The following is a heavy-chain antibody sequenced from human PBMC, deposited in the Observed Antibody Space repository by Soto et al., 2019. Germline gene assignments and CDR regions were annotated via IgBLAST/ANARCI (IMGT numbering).Heavy chain of an antibody. CDR3: VRGVRGYVSY. CDR1: GYSISNGYY. CDR2: VSHRGDT. Sequence: SETLSLTCLVAGYSISNGYYWGWIRQPPGKGLEWIGTVSHRGDTSNNPSLKSRLTISADTSKNQFFLMLTSATAADTAIYYCVRGVRGYVSYWGQGILVTVSS. D-gene: IGHD5-18*01. J-gene: IGHJ4*02. V-gene: IGHV4-38-2*02.